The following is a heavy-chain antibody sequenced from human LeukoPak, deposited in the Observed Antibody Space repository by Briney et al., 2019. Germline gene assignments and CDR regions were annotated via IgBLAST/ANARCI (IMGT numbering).Heavy chain of an antibody. CDR1: GYTFTSYY. V-gene: IGHV1-46*01. CDR3: ARGSSWYHPPDY. CDR2: INPSGGST. J-gene: IGHJ4*02. Sequence: GAPVKVSCKASGYTFTSYYMHWVRQAPGQGLEWMGIINPSGGSTSYAQKFQGRVTMTRDMSTSTVYMELSSLRSEDTAVYYCARGSSWYHPPDYWGQGTLVTVSS. D-gene: IGHD6-13*01.